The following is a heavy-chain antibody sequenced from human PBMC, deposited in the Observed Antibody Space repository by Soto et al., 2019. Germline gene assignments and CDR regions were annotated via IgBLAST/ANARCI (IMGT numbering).Heavy chain of an antibody. J-gene: IGHJ6*02. Sequence: SETLSLTCAVYGGSFSGYYWNWIRQPPGKGLEWIGYIYYSGSTYYNPSLKSRVTISVDTSKNQFSLKLSSVTAADTAVYYCARGGFWSGYYLYYGMDVWGQGTTVTVSS. CDR3: ARGGFWSGYYLYYGMDV. CDR2: IYYSGST. V-gene: IGHV4-34*01. D-gene: IGHD3-3*01. CDR1: GGSFSGYY.